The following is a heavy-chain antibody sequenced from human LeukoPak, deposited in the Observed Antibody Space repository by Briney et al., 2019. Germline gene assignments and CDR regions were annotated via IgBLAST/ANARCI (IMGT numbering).Heavy chain of an antibody. D-gene: IGHD6-19*01. CDR3: ASLTYSSGWYAWGFDY. Sequence: PGGSLRLSCAASGFTFSDYYMSWIRQAPGKGLEWVSYISSSGSTIYYADSLKGRFTISRDTSKNTLYLQMNGLRGEDTAVYYCASLTYSSGWYAWGFDYWGQGTLVTVSS. V-gene: IGHV3-11*01. CDR2: ISSSGSTI. CDR1: GFTFSDYY. J-gene: IGHJ4*02.